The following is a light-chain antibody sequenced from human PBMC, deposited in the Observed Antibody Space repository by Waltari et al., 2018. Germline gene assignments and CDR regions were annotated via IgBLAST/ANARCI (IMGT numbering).Light chain of an antibody. J-gene: IGKJ2*01. V-gene: IGKV2-30*02. CDR1: QSLVHSDGKTY. CDR3: MQGTHWPYT. Sequence: DVVMTQSPLSLPVTLGQPASISCRSSQSLVHSDGKTYLYWFQQRPSQPPRRLIYKVSNRDAWVPDRFSGSGSGTDFTLKISRVEAEDVGVYYCMQGTHWPYTFGQGTKLETK. CDR2: KVS.